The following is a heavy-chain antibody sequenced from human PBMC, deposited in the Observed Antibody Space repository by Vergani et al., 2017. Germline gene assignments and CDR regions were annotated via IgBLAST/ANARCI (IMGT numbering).Heavy chain of an antibody. J-gene: IGHJ5*02. D-gene: IGHD6-19*01. Sequence: QVQLQESGPRLVKPSQTLSLTCTVSGGSLRSGDYYRTYVRQSPGRGLEWIGHISHSGSAFYNPSLKSRVSMSVDTSKYQFSLNLRSVTDADTAVYYCARVSVAGMSRWFDPWGQGIPVTVSS. CDR3: ARVSVAGMSRWFDP. CDR1: GGSLRSGDYY. V-gene: IGHV4-30-4*08. CDR2: ISHSGSA.